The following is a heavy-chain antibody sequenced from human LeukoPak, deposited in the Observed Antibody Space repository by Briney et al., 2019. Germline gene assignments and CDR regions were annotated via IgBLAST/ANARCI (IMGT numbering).Heavy chain of an antibody. V-gene: IGHV1-2*02. D-gene: IGHD6-13*01. CDR2: INPNSGGT. CDR1: GYTFTGYY. J-gene: IGHJ5*02. Sequence: GASVKVSCKASGYTFTGYYMHWVRQAPGQGLEWMGWINPNSGGTNYAQKFQGRVTMTRDTSISTAYMELSRLRSDDTAVYYCARDLLEVLGSSWFYNWFDPWGQGTLVTVSS. CDR3: ARDLLEVLGSSWFYNWFDP.